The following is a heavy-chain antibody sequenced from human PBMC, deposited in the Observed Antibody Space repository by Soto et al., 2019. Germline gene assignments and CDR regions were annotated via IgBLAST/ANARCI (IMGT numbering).Heavy chain of an antibody. J-gene: IGHJ5*02. CDR2: IIPIFGTA. CDR3: ATEYDP. CDR1: GYTFTSYD. Sequence: SVKVSCKASGYTFTSYDINWVRQAPGQGLEWMGGIIPIFGTANYAQKFQGRVTITADESTSTAYMELSSLRSEDTAVYYCATEYDPWGQGTLVTVSS. V-gene: IGHV1-69*13.